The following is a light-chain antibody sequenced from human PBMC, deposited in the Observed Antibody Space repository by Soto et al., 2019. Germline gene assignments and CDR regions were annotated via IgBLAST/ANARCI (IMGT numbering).Light chain of an antibody. CDR2: EVS. V-gene: IGLV2-14*01. Sequence: QSALTQPASVSGSPGQSITISCTGTSSDVGGYNYVSWYQQHPGKAPKLMIYEVSNRPSGVSNRFSGSKSGNTASLTISGRHAEDEADDYCSSYTSSSTWVFGGGTKLTVL. CDR3: SSYTSSSTWV. J-gene: IGLJ3*02. CDR1: SSDVGGYNY.